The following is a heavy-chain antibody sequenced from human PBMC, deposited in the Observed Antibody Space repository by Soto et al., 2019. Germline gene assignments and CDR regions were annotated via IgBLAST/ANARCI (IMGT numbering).Heavy chain of an antibody. CDR2: ISAYNGNT. V-gene: IGHV1-18*01. CDR3: ARDLPVDDYGDYLGY. J-gene: IGHJ4*02. CDR1: GYTFTSYD. D-gene: IGHD4-17*01. Sequence: ASVKVSCKASGYTFTSYDINWVRQATGQGLEWMGWISAYNGNTNYAQKLQGRVTMTTDTSTSTAYMELRSLRSDDTAVYYCARDLPVDDYGDYLGYWGQGTLVTVSS.